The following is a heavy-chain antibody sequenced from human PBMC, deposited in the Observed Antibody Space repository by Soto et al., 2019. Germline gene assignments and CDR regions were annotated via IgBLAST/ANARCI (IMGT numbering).Heavy chain of an antibody. Sequence: SQTLSLTFAISGDSVSSNSSAWNCISQSPSRGLEWLGRTYYRSKWYNDYAVSVKSRITINPDTSKNQFSLQLNSVTPEDTAVYYCARDREDGSGSYGYYYYGMDVWGQGTTVTVSS. D-gene: IGHD3-10*01. CDR1: GDSVSSNSSA. J-gene: IGHJ6*02. V-gene: IGHV6-1*01. CDR2: TYYRSKWYN. CDR3: ARDREDGSGSYGYYYYGMDV.